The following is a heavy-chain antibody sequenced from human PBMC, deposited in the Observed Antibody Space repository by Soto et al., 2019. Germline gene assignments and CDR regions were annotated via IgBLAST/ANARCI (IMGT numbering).Heavy chain of an antibody. Sequence: EVQLLESGGGLVQPGGSLRLSCAASGFTFSSYAMSWVRQAPGKGLEWVSEISGSGGSTYYAASVKGRFTTSRDDSKSTLYLQMNRMRAEDTAVYYCAKSYVEAPRPSWLDPWGQGTLVTVSS. CDR1: GFTFSSYA. D-gene: IGHD6-6*01. CDR3: AKSYVEAPRPSWLDP. J-gene: IGHJ5*02. V-gene: IGHV3-23*01. CDR2: ISGSGGST.